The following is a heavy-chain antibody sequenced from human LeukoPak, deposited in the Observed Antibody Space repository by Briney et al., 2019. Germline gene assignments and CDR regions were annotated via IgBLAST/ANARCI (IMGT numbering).Heavy chain of an antibody. CDR2: IWYDGSSK. D-gene: IGHD1-26*01. V-gene: IGHV3-33*01. J-gene: IGHJ4*02. CDR1: ASPSSSIG. CDR3: VRASIEGATILDY. Sequence: GGSLRLSCPASASPSSSIGMPSVRQTPGKGLEWVAGIWYDGSSKYYTDSVQGRFTSSRDNGRNTRFLQMNGLRAQDTAVYYCVRASIEGATILDYWGQGTLVTVSS.